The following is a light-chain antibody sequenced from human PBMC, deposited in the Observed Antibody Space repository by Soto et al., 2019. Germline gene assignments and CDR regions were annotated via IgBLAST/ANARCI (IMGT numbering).Light chain of an antibody. Sequence: QAVVTQPPSASGTPGQRVTISCFGSSSNIGSNTVNWYQQLPGSAPRLLIYNNNQRPSGVPDRFSGSKSGTSASLAISGLQSEDEADYYCGPWDDSLNGWVFGGGTKMTVL. CDR1: SSNIGSNT. V-gene: IGLV1-44*01. CDR3: GPWDDSLNGWV. J-gene: IGLJ3*02. CDR2: NNN.